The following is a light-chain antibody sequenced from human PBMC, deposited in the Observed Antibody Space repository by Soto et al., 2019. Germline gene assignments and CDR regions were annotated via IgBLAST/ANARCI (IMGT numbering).Light chain of an antibody. CDR2: END. Sequence: QSVLTQPPSVSAAPGQRVTISCSGINSNVGSNYVSWYQQVPGTAPKLLIYENDKRPSGIPDRFSGSKSGTSATLGVTGLQIGDEADYFCGTWDSSLSAHVFATGTKVTVL. V-gene: IGLV1-51*02. J-gene: IGLJ1*01. CDR3: GTWDSSLSAHV. CDR1: NSNVGSNY.